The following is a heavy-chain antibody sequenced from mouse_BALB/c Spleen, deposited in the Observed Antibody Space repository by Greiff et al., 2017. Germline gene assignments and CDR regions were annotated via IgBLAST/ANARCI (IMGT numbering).Heavy chain of an antibody. CDR2: IGPSDSET. CDR3: ASEILNSFDY. J-gene: IGHJ2*01. CDR1: GYTFTGYW. Sequence: QVQLQQPGAELVGPAASLTLSCKASGYTFTGYWMNWVKQTPGQGLEWIGMIGPSDSETHYNQMFTDKTTLTVDKSTRTAYMQLSSLTSEDSAVYYCASEILNSFDYWGQGTTLTVSS. V-gene: IGHV1-61*01.